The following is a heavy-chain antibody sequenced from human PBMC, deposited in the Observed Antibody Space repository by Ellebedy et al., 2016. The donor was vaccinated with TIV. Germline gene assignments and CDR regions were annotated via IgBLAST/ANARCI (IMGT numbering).Heavy chain of an antibody. Sequence: GGSLRLSCAASGFTFSDYYMSWIRQAPGKGLEWVSYISSSGSTIYYADSVKGRFTISRDNAKNSLYLQMNSLRAEDTAVYYCARDRYCSRTTSCFYFDYWGQGALVTVSS. V-gene: IGHV3-11*04. CDR1: GFTFSDYY. CDR2: ISSSGSTI. J-gene: IGHJ4*02. D-gene: IGHD2-2*01. CDR3: ARDRYCSRTTSCFYFDY.